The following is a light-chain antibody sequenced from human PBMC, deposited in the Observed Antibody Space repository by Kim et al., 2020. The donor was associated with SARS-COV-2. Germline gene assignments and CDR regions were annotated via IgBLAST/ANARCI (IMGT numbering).Light chain of an antibody. Sequence: LSASVGDRFTITCRASQSISSWLAWYQQKPGKPPKLLIYKASYLEDADPSRFSGSGSGSEFTLTISCLQPDDCANYYCQQYHTFYTFGQCTKLE. J-gene: IGKJ2*01. CDR1: QSISSW. CDR2: KAS. V-gene: IGKV1-5*03. CDR3: QQYHTFYT.